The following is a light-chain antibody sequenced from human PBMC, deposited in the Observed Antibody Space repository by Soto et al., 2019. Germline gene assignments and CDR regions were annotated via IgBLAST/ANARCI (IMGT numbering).Light chain of an antibody. J-gene: IGLJ3*02. CDR2: EVS. CDR1: SSDVGAYNY. V-gene: IGLV2-14*01. Sequence: QSALTQPASVSGSPGQSNTISCAGTSSDVGAYNYVSWYQQHPGKAPKLIIYEVSNRPSGVSNRFSGSKSGSTASLTISGLQAEDEADYYCTSYTGTSSPWVFGGGTKLTVL. CDR3: TSYTGTSSPWV.